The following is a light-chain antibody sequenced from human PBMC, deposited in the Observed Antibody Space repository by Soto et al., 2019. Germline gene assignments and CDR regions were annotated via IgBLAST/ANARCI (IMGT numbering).Light chain of an antibody. CDR2: DVN. CDR1: SSDAGGYNY. Sequence: QSVLTQPRSVSGPPGQSVTISRTGTSSDAGGYNYVSWYQQHPGKAPKLIIYDVNRRPSGVPDRFSGSKSGNTASLTISGLQAEDEADYYCCSYAGSYTYVFGTGTKLTVL. J-gene: IGLJ1*01. CDR3: CSYAGSYTYV. V-gene: IGLV2-11*01.